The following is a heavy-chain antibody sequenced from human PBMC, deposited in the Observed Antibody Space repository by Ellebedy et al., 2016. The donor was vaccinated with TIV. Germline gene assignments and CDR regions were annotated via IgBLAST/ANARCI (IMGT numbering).Heavy chain of an antibody. CDR1: GGSISSYY. Sequence: SETLSLTXTVSGGSISSYYWSWIRQPPGKGLEWIGYIYNSGSTNYNPSLKSRVTISVDTSKNQFSLKLSSVTAADTAVYYCVGAIIARYYFDFWGQGTLVTVSS. CDR3: VGAIIARYYFDF. D-gene: IGHD3-3*01. CDR2: IYNSGST. V-gene: IGHV4-59*01. J-gene: IGHJ4*02.